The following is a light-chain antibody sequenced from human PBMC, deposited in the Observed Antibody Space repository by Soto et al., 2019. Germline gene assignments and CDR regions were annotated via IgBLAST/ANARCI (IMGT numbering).Light chain of an antibody. V-gene: IGLV2-14*01. J-gene: IGLJ1*01. CDR3: SSYTSSSTYV. Sequence: QSALTQPASVSGSPGQSIAISCTGTSSDVGAYNYVSWYQQHPGKAPKLLLYDVSNRPSGVSDRFSGSKSGNTASLTSSGLQAEDEADYYCSSYTSSSTYVFGTGTKVTVL. CDR1: SSDVGAYNY. CDR2: DVS.